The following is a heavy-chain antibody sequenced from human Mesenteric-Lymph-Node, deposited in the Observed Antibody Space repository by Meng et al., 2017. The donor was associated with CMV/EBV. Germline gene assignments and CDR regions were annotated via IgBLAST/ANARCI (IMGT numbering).Heavy chain of an antibody. Sequence: GESLKISCAASGFTFINAWMSWVRRAPGKGLEWVGRIRSNADGGTADYVAPVTGRFTVSRDDSKNTLYLQMNSLKTEDTAVYYCTTEYDWGQGTLVTVSS. CDR1: GFTFINAW. J-gene: IGHJ4*02. CDR2: IRSNADGGTA. CDR3: TTEYD. V-gene: IGHV3-15*01.